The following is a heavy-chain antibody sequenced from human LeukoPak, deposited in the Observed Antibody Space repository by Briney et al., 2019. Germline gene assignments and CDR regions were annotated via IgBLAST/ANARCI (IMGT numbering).Heavy chain of an antibody. CDR3: AKGSQDIQLWLLEFDY. J-gene: IGHJ4*02. CDR1: GFTFSRYS. CDR2: ISASSDPI. D-gene: IGHD5-18*01. V-gene: IGHV3-48*01. Sequence: GGSLRLSCAASGFTFSRYSMNWVRQAPGKGLEWLSYISASSDPISYADSVKGRFTISRDNSKNTLYLQMNSLRAEDTAVYYCAKGSQDIQLWLLEFDYWGQGTLVTVSS.